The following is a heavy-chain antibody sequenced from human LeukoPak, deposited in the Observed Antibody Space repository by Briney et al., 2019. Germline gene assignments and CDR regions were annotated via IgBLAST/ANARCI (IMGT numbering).Heavy chain of an antibody. J-gene: IGHJ4*02. Sequence: QPGGSLRLSCAASGSTFSSYWMSWVRQAPGKGLEWVANIKQDGSEKYYVDSVKGRFTISRDNAKNSLYLQMNSLRAEDTAVYYCASGPCDGSCYSWWGQGTLVTVSS. CDR2: IKQDGSEK. CDR1: GSTFSSYW. D-gene: IGHD2-15*01. V-gene: IGHV3-7*01. CDR3: ASGPCDGSCYSW.